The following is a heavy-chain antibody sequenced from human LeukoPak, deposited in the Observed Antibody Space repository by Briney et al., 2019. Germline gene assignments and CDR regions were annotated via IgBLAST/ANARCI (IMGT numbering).Heavy chain of an antibody. J-gene: IGHJ4*02. V-gene: IGHV1-8*01. CDR2: MNPNSGNT. CDR3: ARVAGNCGGDCYRLVY. CDR1: GYTFTTYD. D-gene: IGHD2-21*01. Sequence: ASVKVSCKASGYTFTTYDINCVRQAPGQGLEWMSWMNPNSGNTGYAQKFQGRVTMTRNTSISTAYMELSSLRSEDTAVYYCARVAGNCGGDCYRLVYWGQGTLVTVAS.